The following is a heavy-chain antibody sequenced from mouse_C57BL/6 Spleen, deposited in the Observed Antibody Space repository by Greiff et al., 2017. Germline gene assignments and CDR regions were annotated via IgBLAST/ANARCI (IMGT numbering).Heavy chain of an antibody. J-gene: IGHJ3*01. CDR1: GYAFSSYW. D-gene: IGHD2-12*01. CDR3: ARNGIVTTGFAY. CDR2: IYPGDGDT. V-gene: IGHV1-80*01. Sequence: QVQLKESGAELVKPGASVKISCKASGYAFSSYWMNWVKQRPGKGLEWIGQIYPGDGDTNYNGKFKGKATLTADKSSSTAYMQLSSLTSEDSAVYFCARNGIVTTGFAYWGQGTLVTVSA.